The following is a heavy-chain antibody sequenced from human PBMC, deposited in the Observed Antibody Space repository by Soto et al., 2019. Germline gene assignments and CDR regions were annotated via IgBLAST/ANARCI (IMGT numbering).Heavy chain of an antibody. CDR1: GYTFTGYY. CDR2: INPNSGGT. V-gene: IGHV1-2*02. CDR3: ARGLGSGWYSGFDYYFYGMDV. J-gene: IGHJ6*02. Sequence: ASVKVSCKASGYTFTGYYMHWVRQAPGQGLEWMGWINPNSGGTNYAQKFQGRVTMTRDTSISTAYMELSRLRSDDTAVYYCARGLGSGWYSGFDYYFYGMDVWGQGTTVTVSS. D-gene: IGHD6-19*01.